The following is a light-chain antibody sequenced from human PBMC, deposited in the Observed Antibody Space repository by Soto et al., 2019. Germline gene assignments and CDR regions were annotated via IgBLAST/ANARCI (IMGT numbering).Light chain of an antibody. CDR3: QQHSHWPPWT. Sequence: EIVFTPSPGTLSFSPGERATLPCRALQSVSSSYLAWYQQKPGQAPGLLIHGASNRATGIPDRFSGSGSGTDFTLTISNLEPEDFAVYYCQQHSHWPPWTFGQGTKVDI. CDR2: GAS. J-gene: IGKJ1*01. V-gene: IGKV3D-20*02. CDR1: QSVSSSY.